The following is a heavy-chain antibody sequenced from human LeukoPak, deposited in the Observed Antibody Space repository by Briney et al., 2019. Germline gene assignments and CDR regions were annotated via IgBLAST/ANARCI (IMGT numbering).Heavy chain of an antibody. J-gene: IGHJ4*02. D-gene: IGHD4-23*01. Sequence: GGSLRLSCAASGFTFSSYEMNWVRQAPGKGLEWVSYISSSGSTIYYADSVKGRFTISGDNAKNSLYLQMNSLRAEDTAVYYCGCLDYGGTYWGQGTLVTVSS. CDR1: GFTFSSYE. CDR3: GCLDYGGTY. CDR2: ISSSGSTI. V-gene: IGHV3-48*03.